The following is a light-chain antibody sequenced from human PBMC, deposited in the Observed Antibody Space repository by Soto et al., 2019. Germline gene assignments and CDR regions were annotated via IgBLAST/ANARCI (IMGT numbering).Light chain of an antibody. J-gene: IGKJ1*01. CDR2: DAS. CDR3: QQYSSFSRT. Sequence: IQMTQSPSTLSASVGDRVTITCRASQTISSWLAWYQQKPGKAPELLIYDASTLECGVPSRFSGSRSGTEFSLTISSLQPDDFATFYCQQYSSFSRTFGQGTKVDIK. CDR1: QTISSW. V-gene: IGKV1-5*01.